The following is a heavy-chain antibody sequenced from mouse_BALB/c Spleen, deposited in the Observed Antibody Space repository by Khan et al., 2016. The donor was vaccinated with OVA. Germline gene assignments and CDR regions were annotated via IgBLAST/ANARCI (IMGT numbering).Heavy chain of an antibody. CDR3: AGNARK. CDR1: GLYINNTY. Sequence: EVQLKQSGAELVKPAPTVKLSCTASGLYINNTYMHWLKQWPEQGLEWSGRIDPPNGNTKYDPKFQGKATITVDTSTNPSYLQLSSLTSEDTAVLYWAGNARKWGQGTTLTVSS. V-gene: IGHV14-3*02. J-gene: IGHJ2*01. CDR2: IDPPNGNT.